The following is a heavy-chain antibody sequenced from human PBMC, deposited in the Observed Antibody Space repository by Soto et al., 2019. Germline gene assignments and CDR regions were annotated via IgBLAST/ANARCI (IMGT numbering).Heavy chain of an antibody. J-gene: IGHJ6*02. Sequence: EVQLVESGGGLVQPGGSLRLSCAASGFTFRDYAMHWVRQAPGKGLEWVSSISWNSGTIDYADSMKGRVSISRDNAKNSLYLQMNSLRPEDTALYYCTKDIAYCGVNSCYSGYSYYYGLDVWGQGTTVTVSS. D-gene: IGHD2-15*01. V-gene: IGHV3-9*01. CDR2: ISWNSGTI. CDR1: GFTFRDYA. CDR3: TKDIAYCGVNSCYSGYSYYYGLDV.